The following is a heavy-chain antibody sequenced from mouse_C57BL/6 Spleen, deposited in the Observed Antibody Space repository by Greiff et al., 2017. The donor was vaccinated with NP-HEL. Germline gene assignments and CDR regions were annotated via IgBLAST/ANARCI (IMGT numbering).Heavy chain of an antibody. Sequence: QVQLQQPGAELVRPGSSVTLSCKASGYTFTSYWMHWVKQRPIQGLEWIGNIDPSDSETHYTQKFKDKATLTVDKSSSTAYMQLSSLTSEDSAVYYCARDHYYAMDYWGQGTSVTVSS. J-gene: IGHJ4*01. CDR3: ARDHYYAMDY. V-gene: IGHV1-52*01. CDR1: GYTFTSYW. CDR2: IDPSDSET.